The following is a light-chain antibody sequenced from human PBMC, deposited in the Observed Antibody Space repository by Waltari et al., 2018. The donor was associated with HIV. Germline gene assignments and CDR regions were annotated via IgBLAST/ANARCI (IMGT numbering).Light chain of an antibody. CDR2: EVT. J-gene: IGLJ2*01. CDR1: SSVVGSYNL. V-gene: IGLV2-23*02. CDR3: CSYAGVDTPVV. Sequence: QSALTQPASMSGSPGQSITISCSGTSSVVGSYNLVSWYQQHPGKVPKLIIYEVTKRPSDVSNRFSASKSGDTASLTISGLQPEDEADYYCCSYAGVDTPVVFGGGTKLTVL.